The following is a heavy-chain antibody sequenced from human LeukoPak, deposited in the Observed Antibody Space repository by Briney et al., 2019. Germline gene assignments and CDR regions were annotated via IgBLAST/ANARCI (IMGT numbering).Heavy chain of an antibody. D-gene: IGHD3-10*01. CDR2: ISAYNGNT. CDR3: ARDLGLYYGSGSYYEFWFDP. V-gene: IGHV1-18*01. CDR1: GYTFTSYG. J-gene: IGHJ5*02. Sequence: ASVKVSCKASGYTFTSYGISWVRQAPGQGLEWMRWISAYNGNTNYAQKLQGRVTMTTDTSTSTAYMELRSLRSDDTAVYYCARDLGLYYGSGSYYEFWFDPWGQGTLVTVSS.